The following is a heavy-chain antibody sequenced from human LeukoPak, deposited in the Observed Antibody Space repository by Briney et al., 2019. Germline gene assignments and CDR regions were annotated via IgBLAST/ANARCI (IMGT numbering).Heavy chain of an antibody. D-gene: IGHD1-26*01. CDR3: AKDLAVGTTPRVYAFDV. V-gene: IGHV3-9*01. CDR2: ANRDSSTI. CDR1: GFTFYDYA. J-gene: IGHJ3*01. Sequence: KPGGSLRLSCAASGFTFYDYAMHWVRQVPGKGREWVGDANRDSSTIAYGDSVRGRFTISRDKARNYLYLQMNSLRTEDTASYYCAKDLAVGTTPRVYAFDVWGQGAMVTVS.